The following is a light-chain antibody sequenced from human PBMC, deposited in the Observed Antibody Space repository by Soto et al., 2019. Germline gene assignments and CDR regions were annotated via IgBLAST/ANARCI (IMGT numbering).Light chain of an antibody. CDR1: QGISNY. Sequence: DIHMTQSPSSPSASVGDRVTITCRASQGISNYLGWYQQKPGKVPKSLIYSASSLQSGVPSKFRDGGFGTDSTLTINTLRPDNFEPYLCKQYYLSPWTSGQGTKVKIK. V-gene: IGKV1-16*02. J-gene: IGKJ1*01. CDR3: KQYYLSPWT. CDR2: SAS.